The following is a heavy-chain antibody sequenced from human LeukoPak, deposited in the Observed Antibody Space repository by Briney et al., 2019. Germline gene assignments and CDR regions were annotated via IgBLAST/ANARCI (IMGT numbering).Heavy chain of an antibody. J-gene: IGHJ6*03. V-gene: IGHV1-69*05. D-gene: IGHD5-18*01. CDR3: ARESAMVPYYYYYYMDV. CDR1: GYTFTGYY. CDR2: IIPMFGTT. Sequence: SVKVSCKASGYTFTGYYMHWVRQAPGQGLEWMGGIIPMFGTTNYAQKFQGRVTITTDESTSTAYMELSSLRSEDTAVYYCARESAMVPYYYYYYMDVWGKGTTVTVSS.